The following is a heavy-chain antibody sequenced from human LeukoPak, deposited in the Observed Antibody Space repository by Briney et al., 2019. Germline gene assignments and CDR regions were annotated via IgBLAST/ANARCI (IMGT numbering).Heavy chain of an antibody. J-gene: IGHJ5*02. CDR2: INPSGGST. Sequence: GESLKISCKGSGYSFTSYWIGWVRQAPGQGLEWMGIINPSGGSTSYAQKFQGRVTMTRDMSTSTVYMELSSLRSEDTAVYYCARDREIDYYDSSGYNNWFDPWGQGTLVTVSS. CDR3: ARDREIDYYDSSGYNNWFDP. CDR1: GYSFTSYW. V-gene: IGHV1-46*01. D-gene: IGHD3-22*01.